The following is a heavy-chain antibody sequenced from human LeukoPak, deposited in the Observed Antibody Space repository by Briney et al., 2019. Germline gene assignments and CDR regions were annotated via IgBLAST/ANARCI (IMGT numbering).Heavy chain of an antibody. CDR3: ARTSSGSTYYFDY. V-gene: IGHV3-11*01. CDR2: ISSSGSTI. Sequence: GGSLRLSCAASGFTFSDYYMIWIRQAPGKGLEWVSYISSSGSTIYYADSVKGRFTISRDNAKNSLYLQMNSLRAEDTAVYYCARTSSGSTYYFDYWGQGTLVTVSS. CDR1: GFTFSDYY. D-gene: IGHD1-26*01. J-gene: IGHJ4*02.